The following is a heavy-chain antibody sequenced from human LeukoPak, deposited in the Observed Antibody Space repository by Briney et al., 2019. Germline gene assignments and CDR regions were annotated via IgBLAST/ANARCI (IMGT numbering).Heavy chain of an antibody. CDR2: IYYSGST. CDR1: GGSTSGGNYY. Sequence: PSETLSLTCIVSGGSTSGGNYYWRWIRQPPGKGLEWIGYIYYSGSTNYNPSLKSRVTISVDTSKNQFSLKLSSVTAADTAVYYCARERRDCTNGVCYRWFDPWGQGTLVTVSS. V-gene: IGHV4-61*01. CDR3: ARERRDCTNGVCYRWFDP. D-gene: IGHD2-8*01. J-gene: IGHJ5*02.